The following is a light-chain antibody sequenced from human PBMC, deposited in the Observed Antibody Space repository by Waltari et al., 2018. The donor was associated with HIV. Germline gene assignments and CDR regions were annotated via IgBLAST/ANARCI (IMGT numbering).Light chain of an antibody. V-gene: IGLV2-23*02. J-gene: IGLJ1*01. CDR3: CSCPRSGIRYV. CDR1: SSNVGSDDL. Sequence: QTPLTQPASVSGSPGQSITIACTGTSSNVGSDDLASWYQQHPGEAPKRIIYEVTKRPSGVSNRFSGSKSGNTASLTISGLQAEDEADYYCCSCPRSGIRYVFGTGTKVTVL. CDR2: EVT.